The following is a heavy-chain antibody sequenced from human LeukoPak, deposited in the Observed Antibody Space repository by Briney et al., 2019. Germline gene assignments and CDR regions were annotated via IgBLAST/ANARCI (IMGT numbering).Heavy chain of an antibody. V-gene: IGHV4-34*01. Sequence: SETLSLTCAVYGGSFSGYYWSWIRQPPGKGLEWIGEINHSGSTNYNPSLKSRVIISVDTSKNQFSLKLSSVTAADTAVYYCARGRYYYGSGSYYPKGFDYWGQGTLVTVSS. CDR1: GGSFSGYY. CDR2: INHSGST. CDR3: ARGRYYYGSGSYYPKGFDY. J-gene: IGHJ4*02. D-gene: IGHD3-10*01.